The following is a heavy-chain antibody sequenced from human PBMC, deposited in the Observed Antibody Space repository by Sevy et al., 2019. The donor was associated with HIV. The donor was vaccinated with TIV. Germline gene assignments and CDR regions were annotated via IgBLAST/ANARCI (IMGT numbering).Heavy chain of an antibody. V-gene: IGHV3-48*02. Sequence: GGSLRLSCAASGFTFSHHNMNWVRQAPGKGLEWISYIIKSGSTTYFADSVRGRFTISRDNAKSSLFLEMHSLTDEDTAVYYCAREENRELGTIPLDSWGRGIQVTVSS. CDR3: AREENRELGTIPLDS. CDR1: GFTFSHHN. CDR2: IIKSGSTT. J-gene: IGHJ5*01. D-gene: IGHD7-27*01.